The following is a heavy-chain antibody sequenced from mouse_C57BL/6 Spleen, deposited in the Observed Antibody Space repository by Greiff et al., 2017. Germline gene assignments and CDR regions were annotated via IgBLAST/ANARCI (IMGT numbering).Heavy chain of an antibody. CDR3: VRDQGDDYEYYFAY. J-gene: IGHJ2*01. V-gene: IGHV10-3*01. D-gene: IGHD2-4*01. Sequence: VKDRFTISSDDSQSMLYLQMNNLKTEETAMYYCVRDQGDDYEYYFAYWGQGTTLTVSS.